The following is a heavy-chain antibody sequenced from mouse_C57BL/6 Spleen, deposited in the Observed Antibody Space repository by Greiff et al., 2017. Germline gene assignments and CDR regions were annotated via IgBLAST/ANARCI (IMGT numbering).Heavy chain of an antibody. Sequence: QVQLQQSGPELVKPGASVKISCKASGYAFSSSWMNWVKQRPGKGLEWIGRIYPGDGDTNYNGKFKGKATLTADKSSSTAYMQLSSLTSEDSAVYVSAKDYYYGSRYDFDYWGQGTTLTVSS. V-gene: IGHV1-82*01. CDR1: GYAFSSSW. CDR2: IYPGDGDT. J-gene: IGHJ2*01. D-gene: IGHD1-1*01. CDR3: AKDYYYGSRYDFDY.